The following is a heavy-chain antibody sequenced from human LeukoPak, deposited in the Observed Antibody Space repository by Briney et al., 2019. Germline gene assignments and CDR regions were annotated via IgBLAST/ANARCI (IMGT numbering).Heavy chain of an antibody. Sequence: PSETLSLTCTLSGGSISSSSYYWGWIRQPPGKGLGWIGSIYYSGSTYYNPSFKSRVTISVDTSKNHSSLKLSSVTAADTAAYYCARDGPSAYGVSWFDPWGQGTLVTVSS. CDR3: ARDGPSAYGVSWFDP. J-gene: IGHJ5*02. CDR2: IYYSGST. D-gene: IGHD4-17*01. V-gene: IGHV4-39*02. CDR1: GGSISSSSYY.